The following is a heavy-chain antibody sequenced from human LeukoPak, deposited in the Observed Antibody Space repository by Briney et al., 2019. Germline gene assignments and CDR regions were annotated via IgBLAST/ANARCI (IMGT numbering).Heavy chain of an antibody. J-gene: IGHJ3*01. CDR1: GFTFSRFS. Sequence: GGSLRLSCAASGFTFSRFSMNWVRQAPGKGLEWVSYISSNSYATFYADSAKGRFTISRDSAQNSLYLQMNSLRAEDTAVYYCAKDNGYIALIFWGQGTMVTVSS. CDR3: AKDNGYIALIF. V-gene: IGHV3-48*04. CDR2: ISSNSYAT. D-gene: IGHD5-24*01.